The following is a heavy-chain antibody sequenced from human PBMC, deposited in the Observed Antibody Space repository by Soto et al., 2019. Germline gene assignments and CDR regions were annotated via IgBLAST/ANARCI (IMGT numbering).Heavy chain of an antibody. V-gene: IGHV3-53*01. J-gene: IGHJ6*02. CDR2: IYSGGST. CDR3: GRDPPANKPRMDV. Sequence: GGSLRLSCAASWFTVSSNYMSWVRQAPGKGLEWVSVIYSGGSTYYADSVRGRFTISRDNSKNTLYLQMKSLRAEDTAVYYCGRDPPANKPRMDVWGQGTTVTVSS. CDR1: WFTVSSNY.